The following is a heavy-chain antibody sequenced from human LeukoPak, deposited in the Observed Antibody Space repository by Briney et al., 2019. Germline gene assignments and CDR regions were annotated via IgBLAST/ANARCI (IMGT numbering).Heavy chain of an antibody. CDR3: ARADSSGYSLDENFDY. D-gene: IGHD3-22*01. J-gene: IGHJ4*02. Sequence: ASVKVSCKASGGTLSSYAINWVRQAPGQGLEWIGRIIPFFGIVNYAQNFQGRVTITADKSTNTAYMELSSLRSEDTAFYYCARADSSGYSLDENFDYWGQGTLVTVSS. V-gene: IGHV1-69*04. CDR1: GGTLSSYA. CDR2: IIPFFGIV.